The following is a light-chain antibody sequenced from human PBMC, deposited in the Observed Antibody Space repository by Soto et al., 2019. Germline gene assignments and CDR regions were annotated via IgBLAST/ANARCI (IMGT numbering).Light chain of an antibody. CDR2: GAS. CDR1: QSVSSIY. V-gene: IGKV3-20*01. Sequence: EIVLTQSPGTLSFSPGERATLSCRASQSVSSIYLAWYQQKPGQAPRLLIYGASSRATGIPDRFSGSGPGTDFTLTISRLEPEDFAVYYCQQYGSSALTFGGGTKVDIK. CDR3: QQYGSSALT. J-gene: IGKJ4*01.